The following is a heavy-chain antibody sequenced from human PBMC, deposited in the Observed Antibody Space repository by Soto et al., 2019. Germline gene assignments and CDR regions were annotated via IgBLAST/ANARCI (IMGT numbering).Heavy chain of an antibody. CDR1: GGSISSGDYY. V-gene: IGHV4-30-4*01. J-gene: IGHJ6*02. Sequence: SETLSLTCTVSGGSISSGDYYWSWIRQPPGKGLEWIGYIYYSGSTYYNTSLKSRVTISVDTSKNQLSLKLSSVTAADTAVYYCARGTTMVRGNYYYYGMDVWGQGTTVTVSS. D-gene: IGHD3-10*01. CDR2: IYYSGST. CDR3: ARGTTMVRGNYYYYGMDV.